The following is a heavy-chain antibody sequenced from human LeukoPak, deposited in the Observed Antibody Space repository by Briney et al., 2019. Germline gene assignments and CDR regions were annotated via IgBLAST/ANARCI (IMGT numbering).Heavy chain of an antibody. CDR3: ASAHYDILTGYGIGAFDI. D-gene: IGHD3-9*01. Sequence: SETLSLTYSVSSGSISSYYWSWIRQPPGRGLEWIGYIYYSGSTNYNPSLKSRVTISVDTSKNQFSLKLSSVTAADTAVYYCASAHYDILTGYGIGAFDIWGQGTMVTVSS. CDR1: SGSISSYY. J-gene: IGHJ3*02. CDR2: IYYSGST. V-gene: IGHV4-59*01.